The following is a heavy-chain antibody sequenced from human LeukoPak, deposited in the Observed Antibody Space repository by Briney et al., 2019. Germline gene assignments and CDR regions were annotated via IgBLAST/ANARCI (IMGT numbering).Heavy chain of an antibody. J-gene: IGHJ3*02. V-gene: IGHV3-74*01. D-gene: IGHD2-2*01. Sequence: GGSLRLSCAAAGFTFSSYWIHWVRQAPGKGLVWVSRINSDGSSTSYADSVKGRFAISRDNAKNTLYLQMNSLRAEDTAVYYCARYCSSTICYRGAFDIWGQGTMVTVSS. CDR1: GFTFSSYW. CDR3: ARYCSSTICYRGAFDI. CDR2: INSDGSST.